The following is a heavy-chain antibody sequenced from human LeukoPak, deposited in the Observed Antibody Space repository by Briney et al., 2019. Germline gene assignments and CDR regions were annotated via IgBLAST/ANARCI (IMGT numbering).Heavy chain of an antibody. CDR1: GCTFTSYG. CDR3: ARDRGYYYDSSGYLH. V-gene: IGHV1-18*01. Sequence: ASVKVSCKASGCTFTSYGISWVRQAPGQGLEGMGWISAYNGNTNYAQKLQGRVTMTTDTSTRTAYMELRSLRSDDTAVYYCARDRGYYYDSSGYLHWGQGTLVTVSS. D-gene: IGHD3-22*01. CDR2: ISAYNGNT. J-gene: IGHJ4*02.